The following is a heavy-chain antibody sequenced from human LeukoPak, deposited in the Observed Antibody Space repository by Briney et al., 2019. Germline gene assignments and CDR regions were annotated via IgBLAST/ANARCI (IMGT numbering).Heavy chain of an antibody. CDR2: IRSKPYGEIT. Sequence: GGSLRLSCSASGFSFDLYAMTWFRQAPGKGLEWVGVIRSKPYGEITQYAASVRGRFTFSRDDSKRIAYLQMNSLKTEDTAVYFCAQSHCSGGARLPFSGHYFDSWGQGSLVTVSS. J-gene: IGHJ4*02. CDR3: AQSHCSGGARLPFSGHYFDS. D-gene: IGHD2-15*01. CDR1: GFSFDLYA. V-gene: IGHV3-49*03.